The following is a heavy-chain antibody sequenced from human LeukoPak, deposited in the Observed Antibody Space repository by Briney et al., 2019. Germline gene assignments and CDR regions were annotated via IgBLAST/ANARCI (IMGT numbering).Heavy chain of an antibody. J-gene: IGHJ5*02. V-gene: IGHV4-34*01. CDR3: ARGGSKKGIKNSSGWSRGSWFDP. D-gene: IGHD6-19*01. Sequence: SETLSLTCAVYGGSFSGYYWSWIRQPPGEGLEWIGEINHSGSTNYNPSLKSRVTISVDTSKNQFSLKLSSVTAADTAVYYCARGGSKKGIKNSSGWSRGSWFDPWGQGTLVTVSS. CDR2: INHSGST. CDR1: GGSFSGYY.